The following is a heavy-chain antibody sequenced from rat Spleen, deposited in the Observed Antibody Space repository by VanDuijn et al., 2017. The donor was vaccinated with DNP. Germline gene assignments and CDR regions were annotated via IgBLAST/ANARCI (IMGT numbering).Heavy chain of an antibody. CDR1: GFTFSYYG. J-gene: IGHJ2*01. V-gene: IGHV5-7*01. CDR2: VSASGNRV. CDR3: ARRSYYFDY. Sequence: EVQLVESGGGLVQPGRSLKLSCAASGFTFSYYGMAWVRQAPKKGLEWVATVSASGNRVYYLDSVKGRFTISRDNAKSSLYLQMNSLKSEDTATYFCARRSYYFDYWGQGVMVTVSS.